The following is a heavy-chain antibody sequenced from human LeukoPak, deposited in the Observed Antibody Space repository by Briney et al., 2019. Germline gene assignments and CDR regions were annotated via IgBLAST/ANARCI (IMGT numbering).Heavy chain of an antibody. Sequence: PSETLSLTCTVSGGSISSSNYYWGWSRQPPGKGLEWIGSIYYSGSTYYNPSLKRRVTISIDTSKNQFSLKLSSVTAADTAVYYCARERREQLLPPYTRSVTYFDYWGQGALVTVSS. CDR3: ARERREQLLPPYTRSVTYFDY. J-gene: IGHJ4*02. D-gene: IGHD2-2*01. CDR1: GGSISSSNYY. V-gene: IGHV4-39*07. CDR2: IYYSGST.